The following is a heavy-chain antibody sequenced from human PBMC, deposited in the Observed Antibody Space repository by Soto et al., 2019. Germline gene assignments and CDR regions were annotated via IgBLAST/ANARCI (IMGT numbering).Heavy chain of an antibody. Sequence: ASVKVSCKASGYTFTSYGISWVRQAPGQGLEWMGWISAYNGNTNYAQKLQGRVTMSVDTSKNQFSLKLKSVTAADTAVYYCARDRGSNWGLNDAFDIWGQGTVVTVSS. D-gene: IGHD7-27*01. CDR3: ARDRGSNWGLNDAFDI. J-gene: IGHJ3*02. V-gene: IGHV1-18*01. CDR2: ISAYNGNT. CDR1: GYTFTSYG.